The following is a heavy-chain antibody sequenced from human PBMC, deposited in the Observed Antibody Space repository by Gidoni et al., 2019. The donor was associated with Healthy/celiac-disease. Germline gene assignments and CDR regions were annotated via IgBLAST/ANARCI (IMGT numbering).Heavy chain of an antibody. CDR2: IKENGSEK. CDR3: ARDPSHGWGSGWYYDYYYGMDV. J-gene: IGHJ6*02. D-gene: IGHD6-19*01. V-gene: IGHV3-7*01. CDR1: GFTFSSYW. Sequence: EVQLVESGGGLVQPGGSLRLSFEASGFTFSSYWMSWVRQAPGKGLEWVVNIKENGSEKYYVDAVKVVLHISRDNAKNSLYLQMNSLRAEDTAVYYWARDPSHGWGSGWYYDYYYGMDVWGQGTTVTVSS.